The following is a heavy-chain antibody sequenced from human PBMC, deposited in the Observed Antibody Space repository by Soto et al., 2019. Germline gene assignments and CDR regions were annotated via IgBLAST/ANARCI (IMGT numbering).Heavy chain of an antibody. CDR1: GGSITTGGRY. D-gene: IGHD1-1*01. V-gene: IGHV4-31*02. Sequence: QVRLQEWGPGLVKPSQTLSLKCSVSGGSITTGGRYWSWIRQLPGKGLEWIGDIYYSGNTYYNASLTSRVTTSVEAAKNEFALKLSSVTAADTAVYYWAQALVFTGGDGFDIWGQGRLVTVSS. CDR2: IYYSGNT. J-gene: IGHJ3*02. CDR3: AQALVFTGGDGFDI.